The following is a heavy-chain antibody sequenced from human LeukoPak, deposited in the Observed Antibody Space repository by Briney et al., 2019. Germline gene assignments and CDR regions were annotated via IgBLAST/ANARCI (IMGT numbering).Heavy chain of an antibody. D-gene: IGHD6-19*01. V-gene: IGHV3-74*01. Sequence: AGSLRLSCAASGFTFSSYWMHWVRQAPGKGLVWVSRINSDGSSTSYADSVKGRFTISRDNAKNTLYLQMNSLRAEDTAVYYCARDAEYSSGWSRYGWFDPWGQGTLVTVSS. CDR2: INSDGSST. J-gene: IGHJ5*02. CDR1: GFTFSSYW. CDR3: ARDAEYSSGWSRYGWFDP.